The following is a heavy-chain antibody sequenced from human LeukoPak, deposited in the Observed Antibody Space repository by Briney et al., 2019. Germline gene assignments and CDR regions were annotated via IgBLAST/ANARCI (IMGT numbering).Heavy chain of an antibody. CDR2: ISYDGSNK. CDR1: GFTFSSYA. CDR3: AKVVNSGSYYYFDY. Sequence: PGRSLRLSCAASGFTFSSYAMHWVRQAPGKGLEWVAVISYDGSNKYYADSVKGRFTISRDNSKSTLYLQMNSLTAEDTAVYYCAKVVNSGSYYYFDYWGQGTLVTVSS. J-gene: IGHJ4*02. D-gene: IGHD1-26*01. V-gene: IGHV3-30-3*01.